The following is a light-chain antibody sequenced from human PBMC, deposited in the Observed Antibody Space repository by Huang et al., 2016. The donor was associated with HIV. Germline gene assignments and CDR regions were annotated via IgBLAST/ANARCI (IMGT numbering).Light chain of an antibody. CDR3: QQRSNWV. Sequence: EIVLTQSPATLSMSPGERATLSCRASQSVSSYLAWYQQKPGQAPRLINYDASTRATGLPARFSGSVSGTDFTLTISSLEPEDFSVYYCQQRSNWVFGPGTKVDIK. CDR1: QSVSSY. J-gene: IGKJ3*01. V-gene: IGKV3-11*01. CDR2: DAS.